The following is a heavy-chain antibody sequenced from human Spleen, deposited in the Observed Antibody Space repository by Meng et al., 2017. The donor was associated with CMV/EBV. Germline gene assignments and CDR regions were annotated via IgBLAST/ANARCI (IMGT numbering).Heavy chain of an antibody. Sequence: GESLKISCAASGFTFSSYSMNWVRQAPGKGLEWVSSISSSSSYIYYADSVKGRFTISRDNAKNSLYLQMNSLRAEDTAVYYCARDHPHCSSTSCYSYYFDYWGQGTLVTVSS. D-gene: IGHD2-2*01. J-gene: IGHJ4*02. CDR3: ARDHPHCSSTSCYSYYFDY. CDR2: ISSSSSYI. V-gene: IGHV3-21*01. CDR1: GFTFSSYS.